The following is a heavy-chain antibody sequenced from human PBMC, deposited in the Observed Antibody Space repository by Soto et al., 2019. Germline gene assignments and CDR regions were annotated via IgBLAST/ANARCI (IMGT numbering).Heavy chain of an antibody. J-gene: IGHJ4*02. CDR2: IKSKGDTT. Sequence: WGSRRLSCSSFGFTFSDYGMHWVRQDPGKGLEFVSAIKSKGDTTYYADSARGRFTISRDNSKNTLYLQMSSLRGDDTAVYYCVKDRSLAVHDVYDCEYWGPGNLVTVSA. CDR1: GFTFSDYG. V-gene: IGHV3-64D*06. CDR3: VKDRSLAVHDVYDCEY. D-gene: IGHD2-8*01.